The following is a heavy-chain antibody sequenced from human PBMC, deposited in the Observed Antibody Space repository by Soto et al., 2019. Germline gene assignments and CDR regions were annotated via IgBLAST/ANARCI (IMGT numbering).Heavy chain of an antibody. Sequence: GASVKVSCKASGYTFTGYYMHWVRQAPGQGLEWMGWINPNSGGTNYAQKFQGWVTMTRDTSISTAYMELSRLRSDDTAVYYCARVIRDDGYSSSWYHYYYYGMDVWGQGTTVTVSS. J-gene: IGHJ6*02. CDR3: ARVIRDDGYSSSWYHYYYYGMDV. CDR1: GYTFTGYY. V-gene: IGHV1-2*04. D-gene: IGHD6-13*01. CDR2: INPNSGGT.